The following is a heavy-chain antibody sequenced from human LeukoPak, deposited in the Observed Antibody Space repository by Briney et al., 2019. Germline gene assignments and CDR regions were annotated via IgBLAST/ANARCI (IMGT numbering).Heavy chain of an antibody. CDR3: ARGTVAAREGSVYYYYGMDV. CDR1: GGSFSGYY. V-gene: IGHV4-34*01. D-gene: IGHD6-6*01. J-gene: IGHJ6*02. Sequence: TTSETLSLTCAVYGGSFSGYYWSWIRQPPGKGLEWLGEINHSGSTNYNPSLKSRVTISVDTSKNQFSLKLSSVTAADTAVYYCARGTVAAREGSVYYYYGMDVWGQGTTVTVSS. CDR2: INHSGST.